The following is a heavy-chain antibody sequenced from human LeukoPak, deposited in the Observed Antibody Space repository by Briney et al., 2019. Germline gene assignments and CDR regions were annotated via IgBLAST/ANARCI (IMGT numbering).Heavy chain of an antibody. CDR2: IYYTGSI. D-gene: IGHD5-12*01. V-gene: IGHV4-59*01. CDR1: GGSISSYY. CDR3: ARVVYSGYDFRGAMDV. Sequence: PSETLCLTCSVSGGSISSYYWSWIRQPPGKGLKWIGYIYYTGSINHNPSLTSRVTISVDTSQNQFSLKLSSVTAADTAVYYCARVVYSGYDFRGAMDVWGKGTTVTVSS. J-gene: IGHJ6*03.